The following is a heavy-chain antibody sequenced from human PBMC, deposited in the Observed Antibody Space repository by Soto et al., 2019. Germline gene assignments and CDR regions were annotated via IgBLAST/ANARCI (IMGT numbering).Heavy chain of an antibody. D-gene: IGHD1-7*01. CDR1: GFTFSGSA. V-gene: IGHV3-73*01. Sequence: GESLKISCAASGFTFSGSAMHWVRQASGKGLEWVGRIRSKANSYATAYAASVKGRFTISRDDSKNTAYLQMNSLKTEDTAVYYCTRLSTRTGTTPFDYWGQGTLVTVSS. J-gene: IGHJ4*02. CDR3: TRLSTRTGTTPFDY. CDR2: IRSKANSYAT.